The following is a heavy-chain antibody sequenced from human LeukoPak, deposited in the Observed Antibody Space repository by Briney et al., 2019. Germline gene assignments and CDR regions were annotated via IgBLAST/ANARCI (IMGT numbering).Heavy chain of an antibody. CDR3: ARDQGSSHFDY. Sequence: PGGSLRLSCAASGFTFTTYGMHWVRQAPGKGLEWVAIIWYDGSDKYYADSVRGRFTISRDNSKNTLYLQMNRLRDEDTAVYYWARDQGSSHFDYWGQGTLVTVSS. CDR2: IWYDGSDK. V-gene: IGHV3-33*01. D-gene: IGHD1-26*01. CDR1: GFTFTTYG. J-gene: IGHJ4*02.